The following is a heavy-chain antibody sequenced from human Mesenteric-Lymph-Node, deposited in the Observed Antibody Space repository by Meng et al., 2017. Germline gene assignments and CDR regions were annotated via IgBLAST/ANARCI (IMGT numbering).Heavy chain of an antibody. CDR3: ARVPQDFVGEPQYYYGMDV. V-gene: IGHV1-46*01. Sequence: ASVKVSCKASGYTFTSYYMHWVRQAPGQGLEWMGIINPSGGSTSYAQKFQGRVTITADKSTSTAYMELSSLRSEDTAVYYCARVPQDFVGEPQYYYGMDVWGQGTTVTVSS. CDR1: GYTFTSYY. CDR2: INPSGGST. J-gene: IGHJ6*02. D-gene: IGHD3-10*01.